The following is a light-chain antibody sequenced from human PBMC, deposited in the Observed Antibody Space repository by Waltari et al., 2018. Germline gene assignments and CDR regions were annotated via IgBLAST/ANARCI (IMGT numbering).Light chain of an antibody. V-gene: IGKV3-20*01. CDR3: QQYGSSLMYT. Sequence: VLTKSPDTLSLSAGERATPSCRASQRLTKKYLACDQQKPGQATRLLIFGASSRAAGIPDRFSGSGSGTDFTLTIGSLEPEDFAVYYCQQYGSSLMYTCGQGTKLEIK. J-gene: IGKJ2*01. CDR2: GAS. CDR1: QRLTKKY.